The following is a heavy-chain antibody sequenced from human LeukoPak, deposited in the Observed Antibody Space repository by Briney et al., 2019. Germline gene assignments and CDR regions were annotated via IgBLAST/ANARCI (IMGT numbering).Heavy chain of an antibody. J-gene: IGHJ4*02. CDR3: VRGGGSFDS. D-gene: IGHD3-16*01. Sequence: GGSLRLSCAASGFTFSGFWMRWVRQAPTKGLGWVANIKYDGSDKRYVDSVKGRFTVSRDNANNSLYLQMTSLRAEDTAVYYCVRGGGSFDSWGQGTLVTVSS. V-gene: IGHV3-7*04. CDR2: IKYDGSDK. CDR1: GFTFSGFW.